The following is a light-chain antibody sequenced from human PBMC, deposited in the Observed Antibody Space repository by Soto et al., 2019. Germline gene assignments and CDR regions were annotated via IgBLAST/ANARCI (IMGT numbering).Light chain of an antibody. Sequence: DVVMTQSPLSLAVTLGQPASMSCSSSQSLVYSDGSAYLSWFQQRPGQSPRLLIYKVAKWGSRGPYRISGCESGCHFTLKISRGEGEDVGIYLCMRGTEWTFGRGTKVEIK. CDR3: MRGTEWT. CDR2: KVA. CDR1: QSLVYSDGSAY. V-gene: IGKV2D-30*01. J-gene: IGKJ1*01.